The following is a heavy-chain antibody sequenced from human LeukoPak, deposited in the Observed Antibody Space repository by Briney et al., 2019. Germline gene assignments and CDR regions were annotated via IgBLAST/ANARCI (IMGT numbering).Heavy chain of an antibody. J-gene: IGHJ6*02. D-gene: IGHD1-26*01. CDR3: ARHQGELRFYYYSMDV. V-gene: IGHV1-18*01. CDR2: ISAYNGYT. Sequence: ASVKVSCKASGYTFTAYTLNWVRQAPGQGLEWLGWISAYNGYTNYAQKFQFRVTMTTDTSTSTAYMELRGLTSDDTAVYYCARHQGELRFYYYSMDVWGQGTRVTVAS. CDR1: GYTFTAYT.